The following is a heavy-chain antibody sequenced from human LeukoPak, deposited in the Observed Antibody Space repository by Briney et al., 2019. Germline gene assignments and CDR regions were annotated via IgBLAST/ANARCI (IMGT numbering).Heavy chain of an antibody. D-gene: IGHD6-13*01. J-gene: IGHJ4*02. CDR3: ASLAAAGGLGVDY. Sequence: SETLSLTCTVSGGSISSYYWSWIRQPPGKGLEWIGYIYYSGSTNYNPSLKSRVTISVDTSKNQFSLKLSSVTAADTAVYYCASLAAAGGLGVDYWGQGTLVTVSS. V-gene: IGHV4-59*01. CDR1: GGSISSYY. CDR2: IYYSGST.